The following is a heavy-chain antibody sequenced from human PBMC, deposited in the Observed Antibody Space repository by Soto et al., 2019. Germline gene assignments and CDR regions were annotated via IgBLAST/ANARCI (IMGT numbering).Heavy chain of an antibody. D-gene: IGHD2-15*01. CDR2: INPSGGNT. J-gene: IGHJ4*02. Sequence: ASVKVSCKASGYTFTSYYMHWVRQAPGQGLEWMGIINPSGGNTSYAQKFQGRVTMTRDTSTSTVYMELSSLRSEDTAVYYCARARYCSGGSCYLFDYWGQGTLVTVSS. CDR3: ARARYCSGGSCYLFDY. CDR1: GYTFTSYY. V-gene: IGHV1-46*03.